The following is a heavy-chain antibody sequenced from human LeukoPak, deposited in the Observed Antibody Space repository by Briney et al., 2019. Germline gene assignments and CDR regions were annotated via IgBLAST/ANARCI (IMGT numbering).Heavy chain of an antibody. J-gene: IGHJ4*02. CDR3: ARGSVWYQLPSENAGTLDY. V-gene: IGHV3-7*01. CDR1: GFTFSSYW. D-gene: IGHD2-2*01. Sequence: PGGSLRLSCAASGFTFSSYWMSWVRQAPGKGLEWVANIKQDGSEKYYVDSVKGRFTISRDNAKNSLYLQMNSLRAEDTAVYYCARGSVWYQLPSENAGTLDYWGQGTLVTVSS. CDR2: IKQDGSEK.